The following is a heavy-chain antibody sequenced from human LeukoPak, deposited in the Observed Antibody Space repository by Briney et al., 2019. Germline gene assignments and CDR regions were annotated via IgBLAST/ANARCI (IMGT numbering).Heavy chain of an antibody. CDR3: ARVSYDILTGYLFANDY. CDR1: GDSITSGGYY. Sequence: SQTLSLTCTVSGDSITSGGYYWGWIRQHPGKGLEWIGYIYYSGSTYYSPSLKSRVTISVDTSKNQFSLKLISVTVADTAVYDSARVSYDILTGYLFANDYWGQGTLVTVSS. V-gene: IGHV4-31*03. CDR2: IYYSGST. D-gene: IGHD3-9*01. J-gene: IGHJ4*02.